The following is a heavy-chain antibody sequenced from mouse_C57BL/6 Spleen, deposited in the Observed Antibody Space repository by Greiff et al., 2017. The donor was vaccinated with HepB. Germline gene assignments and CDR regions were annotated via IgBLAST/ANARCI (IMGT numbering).Heavy chain of an antibody. J-gene: IGHJ4*01. CDR1: GYTFTDYE. D-gene: IGHD2-2*01. V-gene: IGHV1-15*01. CDR3: TRSTMVTRWDY. CDR2: IDPETGGT. Sequence: QVQLQQSGAELVRPGASVTLSCKASGYTFTDYEMHWVKQTPVHGLEWIGAIDPETGGTAYNQKFKGKAILTADKSSSTAYMELRSLTSEDSAVYYCTRSTMVTRWDYWGQGTSVTVSS.